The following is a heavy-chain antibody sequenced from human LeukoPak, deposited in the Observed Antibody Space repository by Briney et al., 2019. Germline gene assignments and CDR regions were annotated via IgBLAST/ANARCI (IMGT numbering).Heavy chain of an antibody. Sequence: GGSLRLSCAASGFTFSSYGMSWVRQAPGKGLEWVSAISGSGGSTYYADSVKGRFTISRDNAKNSLYLQMNSLRAEDTAVYYCAKVRTRGNDNDYWGQGTLVTVSS. D-gene: IGHD1-1*01. CDR2: ISGSGGST. J-gene: IGHJ4*02. CDR1: GFTFSSYG. CDR3: AKVRTRGNDNDY. V-gene: IGHV3-23*01.